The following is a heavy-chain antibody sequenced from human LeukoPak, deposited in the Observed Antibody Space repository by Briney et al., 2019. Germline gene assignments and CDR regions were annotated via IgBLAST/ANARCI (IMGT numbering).Heavy chain of an antibody. J-gene: IGHJ4*02. D-gene: IGHD6-6*01. V-gene: IGHV4-4*07. CDR3: ARDVPASIATYYFVY. Sequence: SETLSLTCTVSGGYISSHYWSWIRQPAGKGLEWIGRIYTSGSTNYNPSLKSRVTMSLDTSKNQFSLKLSSVTAADTAVYYCARDVPASIATYYFVYWGQGTRVTVSS. CDR2: IYTSGST. CDR1: GGYISSHY.